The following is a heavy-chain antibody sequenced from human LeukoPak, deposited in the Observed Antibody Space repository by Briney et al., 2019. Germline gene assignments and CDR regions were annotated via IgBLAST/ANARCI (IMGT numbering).Heavy chain of an antibody. Sequence: PGGSQRLSCAASGFSFSTYAMSWVRQAPGKGLEWVSGISGSGVDTHYADSVKGRFRISRDNSKNTLYLQLNSLRAEDTAVYYCASGTYRLGDYWGQGTLVTVSS. J-gene: IGHJ4*02. CDR3: ASGTYRLGDY. CDR1: GFSFSTYA. D-gene: IGHD3-10*01. CDR2: ISGSGVDT. V-gene: IGHV3-23*01.